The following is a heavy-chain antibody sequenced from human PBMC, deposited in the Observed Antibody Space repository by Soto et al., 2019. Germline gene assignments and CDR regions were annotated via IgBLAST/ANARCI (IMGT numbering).Heavy chain of an antibody. V-gene: IGHV3-30-3*01. CDR3: ARDHVDRVATPRGYFDY. D-gene: IGHD5-12*01. J-gene: IGHJ4*02. CDR1: GFTFSSYA. CDR2: ISYDGSNK. Sequence: QVQLVESGGGVVQPGRSLRLSCAASGFTFSSYAMHWVRQAPGKGLEWVAVISYDGSNKYYADSVKGRFTISRDNSKNTLYLQMNRLRAEDTSVYYCARDHVDRVATPRGYFDYWGQGTLVTVS.